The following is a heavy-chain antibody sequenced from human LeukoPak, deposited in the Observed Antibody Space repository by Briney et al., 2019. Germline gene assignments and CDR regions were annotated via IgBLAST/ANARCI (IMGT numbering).Heavy chain of an antibody. Sequence: PGGSLRLSCAASGFTFSSYWMSWVRQAPGKGLEWVANIKQDGSEKYYVDSVKGRFTISRDNAKNSLYLQMNSLRAEDTAVYYCAKEGYCSSSSCYQGTGYFDYWGQGTLVTVSS. CDR1: GFTFSSYW. J-gene: IGHJ4*02. D-gene: IGHD2-2*01. CDR2: IKQDGSEK. CDR3: AKEGYCSSSSCYQGTGYFDY. V-gene: IGHV3-7*01.